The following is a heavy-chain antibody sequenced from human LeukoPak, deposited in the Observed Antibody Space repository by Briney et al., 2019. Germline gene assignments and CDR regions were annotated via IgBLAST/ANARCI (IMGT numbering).Heavy chain of an antibody. Sequence: PGGSLRLSCAASGFTFSSYWMSWVRQAPGKGLEWVANIKQDGSEKYYVDSVKGRFTISRDNAKNSLYLQMNSLRAEDTAVYYCARGMSLVVVPAVSFDYWGQGTLVTVSS. CDR3: ARGMSLVVVPAVSFDY. CDR1: GFTFSSYW. V-gene: IGHV3-7*02. J-gene: IGHJ4*02. D-gene: IGHD2-2*01. CDR2: IKQDGSEK.